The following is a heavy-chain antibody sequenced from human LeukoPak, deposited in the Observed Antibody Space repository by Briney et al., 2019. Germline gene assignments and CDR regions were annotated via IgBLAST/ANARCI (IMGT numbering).Heavy chain of an antibody. CDR1: GFTFSSYA. CDR2: ISGSGGST. J-gene: IGHJ4*02. V-gene: IGHV3-23*01. D-gene: IGHD6-19*01. CDR3: AKDSKQWLVLFLVY. Sequence: GGSLRLSCAASGFTFSSYAMSWVRQAPGKGLEWVSAISGSGGSTYYADSVKGRFTISRDNSKNTLYLQMNSLRAEDTAVYYCAKDSKQWLVLFLVYWGQGTLVTVAS.